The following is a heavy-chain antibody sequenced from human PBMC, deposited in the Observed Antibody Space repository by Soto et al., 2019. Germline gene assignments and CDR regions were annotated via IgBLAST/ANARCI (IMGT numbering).Heavy chain of an antibody. D-gene: IGHD3-10*01. V-gene: IGHV4-30-4*01. J-gene: IGHJ6*02. CDR2: IYYSGST. CDR1: GGSISSGDYY. CDR3: ARGPTIPYYYGMDV. Sequence: SETLSLTCTVSGGSISSGDYYWSWLRQPPGKGLEWIGYIYYSGSTYYNPSLKSRVTISVDTSKNQFSLKLSSVTAADTAVYYCARGPTIPYYYGMDVWGQGTTVTVSS.